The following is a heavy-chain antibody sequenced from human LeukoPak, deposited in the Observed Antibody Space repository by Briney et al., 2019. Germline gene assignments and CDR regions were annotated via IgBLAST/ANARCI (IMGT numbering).Heavy chain of an antibody. D-gene: IGHD3-22*01. V-gene: IGHV3-73*01. CDR2: IRSETHTYAT. CDR1: GFTFSGSD. Sequence: GGSLKLSCAASGFTFSGSDIHWVRQASGKGLEWVGRIRSETHTYATAYGASVKGRFTISRDDSKNTAYLQMNSLKTEDTAVYYCTRAYYDASGDYHYGDSWGQGTLVTVSS. J-gene: IGHJ4*02. CDR3: TRAYYDASGDYHYGDS.